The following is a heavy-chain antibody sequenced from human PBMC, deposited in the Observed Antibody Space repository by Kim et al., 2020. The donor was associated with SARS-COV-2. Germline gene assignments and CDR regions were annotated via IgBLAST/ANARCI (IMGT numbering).Heavy chain of an antibody. Sequence: GGTYCNPSLKSRVTISVDTSKNQFSLKLSSVTAADTAVYYCARIKSYFDYWGQGTLVTVSS. CDR3: ARIKSYFDY. V-gene: IGHV4-30-2*05. CDR2: GGT. J-gene: IGHJ4*02.